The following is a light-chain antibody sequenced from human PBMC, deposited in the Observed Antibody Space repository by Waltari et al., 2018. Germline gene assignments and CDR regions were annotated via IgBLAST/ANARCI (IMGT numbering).Light chain of an antibody. V-gene: IGKV1-5*03. CDR2: KSS. Sequence: DIQMTQSPSTLSASVGDRVNMTCRASQRIDSWLAWYQQKPGKAPRVINYKSSSLEDGVPSRCGGSGFGTEFTLTINNLQPDDFATYYCQQYHSDLLSFGGGTRVEIK. J-gene: IGKJ4*01. CDR1: QRIDSW. CDR3: QQYHSDLLS.